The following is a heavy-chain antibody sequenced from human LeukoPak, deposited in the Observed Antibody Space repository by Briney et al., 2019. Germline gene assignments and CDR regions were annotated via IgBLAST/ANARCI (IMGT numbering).Heavy chain of an antibody. CDR1: GYSISSAYS. J-gene: IGHJ6*03. CDR2: VSYSGRP. CDR3: ARVQSGHDYGYATYYYYYHMDV. Sequence: SETLSLTCNVFGYSISSAYSWGWIRQPPGKGLEWIGHVSYSGRPNYNPSLKSRVIISLDTSKNHFSLRLSSVTAADTAVYFCARVQSGHDYGYATYYYYYHMDVWGKGTTVTVSS. V-gene: IGHV4-38-2*02. D-gene: IGHD4-17*01.